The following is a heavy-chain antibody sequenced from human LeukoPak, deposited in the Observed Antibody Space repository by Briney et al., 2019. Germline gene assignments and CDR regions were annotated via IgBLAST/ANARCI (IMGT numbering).Heavy chain of an antibody. CDR1: GFTFSSYT. Sequence: GSLRLSCAASGFTFSSYTMNWVRQAPGKGLEWVSSITGGSGNMYYADSVEGRFTISRDNAKNSLYLQMNSRRAEDTAVYYCARGSGYTSGWYWDYWGQGTLVTVSS. CDR2: ITGGSGNM. J-gene: IGHJ4*02. D-gene: IGHD6-19*01. V-gene: IGHV3-21*01. CDR3: ARGSGYTSGWYWDY.